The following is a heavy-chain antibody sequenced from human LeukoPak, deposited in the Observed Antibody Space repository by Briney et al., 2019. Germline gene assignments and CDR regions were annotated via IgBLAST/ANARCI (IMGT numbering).Heavy chain of an antibody. CDR3: ARGPQGAIFDY. D-gene: IGHD3-16*01. CDR1: GYSLTTYW. J-gene: IGHJ4*02. V-gene: IGHV5-51*01. CDR2: SYPDDSET. Sequence: GESLKISCKGSGYSLTTYWMAWVRQMPGKGLEWMGISYPDDSETKYHPSFQGHVTISVDKSINTAYLQWSSLKASDTAMYYCARGPQGAIFDYWGQGTLVIVSS.